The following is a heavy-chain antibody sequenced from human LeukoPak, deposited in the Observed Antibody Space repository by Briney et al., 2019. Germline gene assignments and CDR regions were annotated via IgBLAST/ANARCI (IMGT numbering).Heavy chain of an antibody. V-gene: IGHV3-53*05. D-gene: IGHD4-11*01. CDR2: ISGSGGST. CDR1: GFTVSSNY. CDR3: AKDKQTTESECLDD. J-gene: IGHJ4*02. Sequence: GGSLRLSCAASGFTVSSNYMSWVRQAPGRGLEWVSSISGSGGSTYYADSVKGRFTISRDNSKNTLYLQMNSLRAEDTAVYYCAKDKQTTESECLDDWGQGTLVTVSS.